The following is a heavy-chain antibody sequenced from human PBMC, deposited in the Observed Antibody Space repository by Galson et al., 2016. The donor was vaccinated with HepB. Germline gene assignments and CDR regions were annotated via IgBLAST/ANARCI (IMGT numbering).Heavy chain of an antibody. CDR1: GFTVSSNY. Sequence: SLRLSCAASGFTVSSNYMSWVRQAPGKGLEWVSLIYSGDNTFYSDSVKGRFTISRDNSKNTLYLQMNSLRAEDTAVYYCARGTSSDWGQGTLVTVSS. J-gene: IGHJ4*02. CDR3: ARGTSSD. V-gene: IGHV3-66*02. CDR2: IYSGDNT. D-gene: IGHD6-6*01.